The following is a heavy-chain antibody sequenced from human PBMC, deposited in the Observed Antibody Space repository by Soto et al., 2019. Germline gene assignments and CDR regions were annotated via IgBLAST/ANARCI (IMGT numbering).Heavy chain of an antibody. CDR3: ARGPRRGGGDAFDI. J-gene: IGHJ3*02. D-gene: IGHD3-16*01. CDR2: MNPNSGNT. CDR1: GYTFTSYD. V-gene: IGHV1-8*01. Sequence: QVQLVQSGAEVKKPGASVKVSCKASGYTFTSYDINWVRQATGQGLEWMGWMNPNSGNTGYAQKFQGRDTMTRNTSISTGYMELSSLRSEDTAVYYCARGPRRGGGDAFDIWGQGTMVTVSS.